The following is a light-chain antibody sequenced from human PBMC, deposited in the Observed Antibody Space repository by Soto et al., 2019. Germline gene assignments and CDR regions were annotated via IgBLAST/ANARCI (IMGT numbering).Light chain of an antibody. Sequence: QLVLTQLPSASASLGASVKLTCTLSSGHSRYAIAWHQQQPEKGPRYLMKVTSDGSHIKGDGIPDRFSGSSSGAERYLTTSSLQSEDEADYYGQTWGTGLVVFGGGTKLTVL. V-gene: IGLV4-69*01. CDR2: VTSDGSH. J-gene: IGLJ2*01. CDR1: SGHSRYA. CDR3: QTWGTGLVV.